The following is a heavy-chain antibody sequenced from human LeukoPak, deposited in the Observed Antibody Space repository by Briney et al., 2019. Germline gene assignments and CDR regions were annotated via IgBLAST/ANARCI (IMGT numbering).Heavy chain of an antibody. CDR1: GFTFSSYA. CDR2: ISSSGSTI. J-gene: IGHJ4*02. D-gene: IGHD6-13*01. CDR3: ARGRSWSYFDY. V-gene: IGHV3-48*03. Sequence: GGSLRLSCAASGFTFSSYAMNWVRQAPGKGLEWVSYISSSGSTIYYADSVKVRFTISRDNAKNSLYLQMNSLRAEDTAVYYCARGRSWSYFDYWGQGTLVTVSS.